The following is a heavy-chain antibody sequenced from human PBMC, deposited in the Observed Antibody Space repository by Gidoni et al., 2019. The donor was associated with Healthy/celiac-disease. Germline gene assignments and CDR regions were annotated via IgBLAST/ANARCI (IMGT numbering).Heavy chain of an antibody. CDR2: ISSSSSYI. J-gene: IGHJ4*02. V-gene: IGHV3-21*01. CDR1: GFTFSRYS. CDR3: AKDRYSSTGVDY. D-gene: IGHD6-13*01. Sequence: EVQLVESGGGLVKPGGSLRLSCAASGFTFSRYSMNWVRQAPGKGLEWVSSISSSSSYIYYADSVKGRFTISRDNAKNSLYLKMNSLRAEDTAVYYCAKDRYSSTGVDYWGQGTLVTVSS.